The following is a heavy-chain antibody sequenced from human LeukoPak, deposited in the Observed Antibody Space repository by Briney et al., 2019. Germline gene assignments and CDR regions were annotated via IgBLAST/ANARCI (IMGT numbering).Heavy chain of an antibody. J-gene: IGHJ5*02. V-gene: IGHV1-2*02. CDR3: ARGGFGGSYNWFDP. CDR2: INPNSGGT. Sequence: GASVKVSCKASGYTFTGYHMHWVRQAPGQGLEWMGWINPNSGGTNYAQKFQGRVTMTRDTSISTAYMELSRLRSDDTAVYYCARGGFGGSYNWFDPWGQGTLVTVSS. CDR1: GYTFTGYH. D-gene: IGHD3-16*01.